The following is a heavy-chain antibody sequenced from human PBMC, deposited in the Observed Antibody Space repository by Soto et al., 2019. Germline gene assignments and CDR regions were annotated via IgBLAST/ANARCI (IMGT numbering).Heavy chain of an antibody. CDR2: ISGSGGST. D-gene: IGHD2-15*01. CDR1: GFTFSSYA. V-gene: IGHV3-23*01. Sequence: PGGSLRLSCAASGFTFSSYAMSWVRQAPGKGLEWVSAISGSGGSTYYADSVKGRFTISRDNSKNTLYLQMNSLRAEDTAVYYYAKDLGYCSGGSCTGLRYYFDYWGQGTLVTVSS. CDR3: AKDLGYCSGGSCTGLRYYFDY. J-gene: IGHJ4*02.